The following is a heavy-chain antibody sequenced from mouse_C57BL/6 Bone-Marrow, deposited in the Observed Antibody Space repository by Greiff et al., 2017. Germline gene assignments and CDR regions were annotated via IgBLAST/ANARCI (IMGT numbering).Heavy chain of an antibody. CDR2: LRSKSSNYAT. CDR3: VREGYYGPPWFAY. V-gene: IGHV10-3*01. CDR1: GFTFNTYA. D-gene: IGHD2-1*01. Sequence: EVKLMESGGGLVQPKGSLKLSCAASGFTFNTYAMHWVRQAPGKGLEWVARLRSKSSNYATYYADSVKDRFTISRDDSQSMLYLQMNNLKTEDTAMYYCVREGYYGPPWFAYWGQGTLVTVSA. J-gene: IGHJ3*01.